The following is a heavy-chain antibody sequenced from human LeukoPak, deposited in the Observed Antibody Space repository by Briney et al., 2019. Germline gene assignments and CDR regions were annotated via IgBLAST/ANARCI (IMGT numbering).Heavy chain of an antibody. V-gene: IGHV1-2*02. J-gene: IGHJ4*02. CDR2: INPNSGGT. CDR3: ARSPFYDYVWGSYPPSDY. D-gene: IGHD3-16*01. CDR1: GYTFTSYY. Sequence: GASVKVSCKASGYTFTSYYMHWVRQAPGQGLEWMGWINPNSGGTNYAQKFQGRVTMTRDTSISTAYMELSRLRSGDTAVYYCARSPFYDYVWGSYPPSDYWGQGTLVTVSS.